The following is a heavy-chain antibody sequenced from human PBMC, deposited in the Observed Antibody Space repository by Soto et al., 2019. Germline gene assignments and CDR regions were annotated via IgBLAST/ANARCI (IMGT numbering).Heavy chain of an antibody. V-gene: IGHV5-51*01. CDR1: GYIIKNYW. CDR3: FRGGVTSRTFDY. J-gene: IGHJ4*02. Sequence: GASLKISCKASGYIIKNYWIGWVRQMPGQGLEWMGIIFPDDSDTRYSPSFQGHVTISVDKSISTAYVQWSSLKASDSAIYYCFRGGVTSRTFDYWGQGTLVTVSS. CDR2: IFPDDSDT. D-gene: IGHD3-16*01.